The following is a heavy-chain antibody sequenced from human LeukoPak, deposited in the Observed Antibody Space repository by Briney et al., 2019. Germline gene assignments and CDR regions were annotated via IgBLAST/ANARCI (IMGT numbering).Heavy chain of an antibody. CDR3: ARDPDYDDQSSTGY. J-gene: IGHJ4*02. CDR1: GGSISSYY. D-gene: IGHD4-17*01. CDR2: IYYTGTT. V-gene: IGHV4-39*07. Sequence: SETLSLTCTVSGGSISSYYWGWIRQPPGRGLEWIGSIYYTGTTYYNPSLKSRVTMSVDTSKNQFSLKMSSVTAADTAVYYCARDPDYDDQSSTGYWGQGTLVTVSS.